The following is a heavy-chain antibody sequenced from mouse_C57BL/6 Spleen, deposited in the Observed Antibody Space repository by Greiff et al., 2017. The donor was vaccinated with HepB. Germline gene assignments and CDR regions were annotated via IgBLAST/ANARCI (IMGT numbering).Heavy chain of an antibody. D-gene: IGHD1-1*01. Sequence: VQLQQSGAELVRPGASVTLSCKASGYTFTDYEMHWVKQTPVHGLEWIGAIDPETGGTAYNQKFKGKAILTADKSSSTAYMALRSLTSEDSAVYYCTRSFITTVVARFDYWGQGTTLTVSS. CDR1: GYTFTDYE. CDR2: IDPETGGT. V-gene: IGHV1-15*01. CDR3: TRSFITTVVARFDY. J-gene: IGHJ2*01.